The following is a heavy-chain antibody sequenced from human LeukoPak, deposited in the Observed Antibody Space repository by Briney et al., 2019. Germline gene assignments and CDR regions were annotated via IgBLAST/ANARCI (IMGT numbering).Heavy chain of an antibody. CDR3: ACLTVTTFPIDY. J-gene: IGHJ4*02. CDR1: GFTFSSYW. D-gene: IGHD4-17*01. V-gene: IGHV3-74*01. CDR2: INSDGSST. Sequence: GGSLRLSCAASGFTFSSYWMHWVRQAPGKGLVWVSRINSDGSSTSYADSVKGRFTISRDNAKNTLYLQMNSLRAEDTAVYYCACLTVTTFPIDYWGQGTLVTVPS.